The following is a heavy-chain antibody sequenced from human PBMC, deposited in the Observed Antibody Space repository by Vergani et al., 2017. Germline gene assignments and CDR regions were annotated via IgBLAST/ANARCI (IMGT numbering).Heavy chain of an antibody. CDR2: ISAYNGNT. D-gene: IGHD6-13*01. CDR3: ARARRGYSSSWGYYMDV. CDR1: GYTFTSYG. J-gene: IGHJ6*03. Sequence: QVQLVQSGAEVKKPGASVKVSCKASGYTFTSYGISWVRQAPGQGLEWMGWISAYNGNTNYAQKLQGRVTMTTDTSTSTAYMELRSLRSEDTAVYYCARARRGYSSSWGYYMDVWGKGTTVTVSS. V-gene: IGHV1-18*01.